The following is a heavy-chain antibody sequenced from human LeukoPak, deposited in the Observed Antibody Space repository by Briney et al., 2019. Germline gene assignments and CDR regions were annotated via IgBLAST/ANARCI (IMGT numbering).Heavy chain of an antibody. CDR3: ARNHPVPAAIGYYYYYMDV. D-gene: IGHD2-2*01. J-gene: IGHJ6*03. CDR2: IIPIFGTA. Sequence: ASVKVSCKASGGTFSSYAISWVRQAPGQGLEWMGGIIPIFGTANYAQKFQGRVTITTDESTSTAYMELSSLRSEGTAVYYCARNHPVPAAIGYYYYYMDVWGKGTTVTVSS. CDR1: GGTFSSYA. V-gene: IGHV1-69*05.